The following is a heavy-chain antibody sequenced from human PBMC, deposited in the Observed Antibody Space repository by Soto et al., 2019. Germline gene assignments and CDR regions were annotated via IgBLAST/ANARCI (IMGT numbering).Heavy chain of an antibody. V-gene: IGHV1-69*01. Sequence: QVQLVQSGSEVKKPGSSVKVSCKASGGTVSSYAISWVRQAPGQGLEWMGGIIPIFGTADYEQKFQGRVTITADDATGTAYMELSSLRSKDTAVYYFARSWNQNRPFDYWGKGTVVTVSS. CDR3: ARSWNQNRPFDY. D-gene: IGHD1-1*01. CDR1: GGTVSSYA. J-gene: IGHJ4*02. CDR2: IIPIFGTA.